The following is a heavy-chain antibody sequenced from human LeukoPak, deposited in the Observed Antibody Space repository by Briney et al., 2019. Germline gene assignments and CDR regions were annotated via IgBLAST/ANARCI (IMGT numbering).Heavy chain of an antibody. D-gene: IGHD3-22*01. CDR2: ISAYNGNT. V-gene: IGHV1-18*01. J-gene: IGHJ4*02. CDR1: GYTFTSYG. CDR3: ARGSPTAYDSSGRNAQSFGY. Sequence: ASVKVSCKASGYTFTSYGISWVRQAPGQGLEWMGWISAYNGNTNYAQKLQGRVTMTTDTSTSTAYMELRSLRSDDTAVYYCARGSPTAYDSSGRNAQSFGYWGQGTLVTVSS.